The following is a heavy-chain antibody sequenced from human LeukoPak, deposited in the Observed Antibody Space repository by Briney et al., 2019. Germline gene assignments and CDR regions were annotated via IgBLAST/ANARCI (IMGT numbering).Heavy chain of an antibody. Sequence: GGSLRLSCAASGFTFSSYWMSWVRRAPGKGLEWVANLKQDGNQKYYVDTVKSRFNISRDNAKNSLYLQMNSLRVEDTAIYYCARDAGGRTQREGWFDPWGQGTLVTVSS. CDR3: ARDAGGRTQREGWFDP. D-gene: IGHD1-26*01. CDR1: GFTFSSYW. J-gene: IGHJ5*02. V-gene: IGHV3-7*03. CDR2: LKQDGNQK.